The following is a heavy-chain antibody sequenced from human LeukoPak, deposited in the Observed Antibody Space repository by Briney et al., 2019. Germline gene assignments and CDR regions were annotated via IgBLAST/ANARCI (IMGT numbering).Heavy chain of an antibody. D-gene: IGHD1-1*01. CDR3: ARATPGWNPPDY. V-gene: IGHV4-59*08. CDR2: IYNSGSN. CDR1: GDSVRANY. Sequence: PSETLSLTCTVSGDSVRANYWSWIRQPPGMGLEWLGYIYNSGSNSYNPSIKSRVTISVDTSKNQFSLKLSSVTAADTAAYYCARATPGWNPPDYWGQGTLVSVSS. J-gene: IGHJ4*02.